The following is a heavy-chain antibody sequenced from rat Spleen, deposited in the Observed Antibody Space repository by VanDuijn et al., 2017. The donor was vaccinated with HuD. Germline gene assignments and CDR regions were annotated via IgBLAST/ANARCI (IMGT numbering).Heavy chain of an antibody. Sequence: EVQLVESDGGLVQPGRSLKLSCAASGFIFSDHYVAWVRQTPTEGLEWVATINYDGRSTFYRDSVRDRFTISRDNGKSSLYLQMDSLKSEDTATYYCARHGRGGTARYYVFDVWGQGASVTVSS. CDR3: ARHGRGGTARYYVFDV. J-gene: IGHJ4*01. CDR1: GFIFSDHY. CDR2: INYDGRST. V-gene: IGHV5-29*01. D-gene: IGHD4-3*01.